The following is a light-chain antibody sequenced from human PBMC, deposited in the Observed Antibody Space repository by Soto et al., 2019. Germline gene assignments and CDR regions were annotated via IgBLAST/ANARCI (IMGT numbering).Light chain of an antibody. J-gene: IGLJ2*01. CDR3: SAYTTSSTPV. CDR2: EVS. Sequence: QSALTQPPSVSGSPGQSVTISCTGTSKDIGAYDHVSWYQQSPGTAPKLIIYEVSIRPSGVPDRFSGSKSGNTASLTISGLQIEDEGDYYCSAYTTSSTPVFGGGTKLTVL. V-gene: IGLV2-18*02. CDR1: SKDIGAYDH.